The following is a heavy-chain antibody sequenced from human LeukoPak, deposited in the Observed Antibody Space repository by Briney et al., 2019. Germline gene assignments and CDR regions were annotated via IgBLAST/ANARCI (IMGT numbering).Heavy chain of an antibody. J-gene: IGHJ4*02. CDR2: INPNSGGT. V-gene: IGHV1-2*02. CDR3: ALSPGIHAFDY. CDR1: GYTLSNYD. Sequence: ASVKVSCKASGYTLSNYDISWVRQAPGQGLEWMGWINPNSGGTNYAQKFQGRVTMTRDTSISTAYMELSRLRSDDTAVYYCALSPGIHAFDYWGQGTLATVSS.